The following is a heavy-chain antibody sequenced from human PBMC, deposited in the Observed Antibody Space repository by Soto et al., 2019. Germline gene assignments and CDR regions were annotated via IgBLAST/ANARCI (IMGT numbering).Heavy chain of an antibody. D-gene: IGHD3-22*01. CDR1: GYTFTGYY. V-gene: IGHV1-2*02. J-gene: IGHJ4*02. CDR3: ARDPTYYYESSGYSRFDY. CDR2: INPNSGGT. Sequence: ASVKVSCKASGYTFTGYYMHWVRQAPGQGLEWMGWINPNSGGTNYAQKFQGRVTMTRDTSISTAYMELSRLRSDDTAVYFCARDPTYYYESSGYSRFDYWGQGTLVTVSS.